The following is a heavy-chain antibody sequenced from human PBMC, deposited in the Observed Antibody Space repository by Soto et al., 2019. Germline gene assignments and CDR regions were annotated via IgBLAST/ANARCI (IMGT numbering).Heavy chain of an antibody. Sequence: AASGVTVSSNYMSWVRQAPGKGLEWVSVIYSGGSTYYADSVKGRFTISRDNSKNTLYLQMNSLRAEDTAVYYCARHGYNSGGGYFDYWGQGTLVTVSS. D-gene: IGHD5-18*01. V-gene: IGHV3-66*04. J-gene: IGHJ4*02. CDR2: IYSGGST. CDR1: GVTVSSNY. CDR3: ARHGYNSGGGYFDY.